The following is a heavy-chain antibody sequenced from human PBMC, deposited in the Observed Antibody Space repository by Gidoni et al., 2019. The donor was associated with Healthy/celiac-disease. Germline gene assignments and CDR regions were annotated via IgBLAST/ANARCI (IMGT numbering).Heavy chain of an antibody. V-gene: IGHV5-51*01. Sequence: EVQLVQSGAEVKKPGESLKISCKGSGYSFTSYWIGWVRQMPGKGLEWMGIIYPGDSDTRYSPSFQGQVTISADKSISTAYLQWSSLKASDTAMYYCARHVAKSGDVSSSSWYIGLDYWGQGTMVTVSS. J-gene: IGHJ4*02. CDR3: ARHVAKSGDVSSSSWYIGLDY. CDR1: GYSFTSYW. CDR2: IYPGDSDT. D-gene: IGHD6-13*01.